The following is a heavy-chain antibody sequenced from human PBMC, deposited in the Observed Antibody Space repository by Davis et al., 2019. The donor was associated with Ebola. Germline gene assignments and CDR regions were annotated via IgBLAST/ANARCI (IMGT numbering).Heavy chain of an antibody. CDR3: ARDKDNYYDSSGPSPFDP. CDR1: GFTFSSYS. CDR2: ISSSSSYI. D-gene: IGHD3-22*01. Sequence: GESLKISCAASGFTFSSYSMNWVRQAPGKGLEWVSSISSSSSYIYYADSVKGRFTISRDNAKNSLYLQMNSLRAEDTAVYYCARDKDNYYDSSGPSPFDPWGQGTLVTVSS. V-gene: IGHV3-21*01. J-gene: IGHJ5*02.